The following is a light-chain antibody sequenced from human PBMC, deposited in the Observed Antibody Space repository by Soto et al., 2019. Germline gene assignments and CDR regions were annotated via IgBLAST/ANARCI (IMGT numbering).Light chain of an antibody. CDR1: QSVIRSY. Sequence: EIVLTQSPGTLALSPGERATLSCRASQSVIRSYLAWYQQKPGQAPRLLIYGASSRATGIPDRFSGSGSGTDFTLTISRLEPEDFAVYYCQQYGSSPETFGQGTKVDIK. V-gene: IGKV3-20*01. J-gene: IGKJ1*01. CDR2: GAS. CDR3: QQYGSSPET.